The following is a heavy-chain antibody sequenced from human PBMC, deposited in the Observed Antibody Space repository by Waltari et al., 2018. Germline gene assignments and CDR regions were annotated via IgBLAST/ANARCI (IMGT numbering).Heavy chain of an antibody. V-gene: IGHV4-30-4*08. CDR1: GGSISSGDYY. J-gene: IGHJ5*02. CDR2: IYYSGST. CDR3: ASESLVGATRGGWFDP. Sequence: QVQLQESGPGLVKPSQTLSLTCTVSGGSISSGDYYWSWIRQPPGKGLEWIGYIYYSGSTDYNPFLKSRVTISVDTSKIQFSLKLSSVTAADTAVYYCASESLVGATRGGWFDPWGQGTLVTVSS. D-gene: IGHD1-26*01.